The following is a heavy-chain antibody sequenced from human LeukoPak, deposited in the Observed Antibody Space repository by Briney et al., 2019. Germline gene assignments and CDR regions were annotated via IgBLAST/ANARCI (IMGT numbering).Heavy chain of an antibody. J-gene: IGHJ5*02. CDR1: GLTLSSYS. D-gene: IGHD1-7*01. V-gene: IGHV3-48*04. CDR3: GREPERNYPP. Sequence: GGSLRLSCAASGLTLSSYSMNWVRQAPGKGLEWVSYISSSSSTIYYAPSVKGRFTISRDNAKNSLYLQMNSLRADDAGVYYWGREPERNYPPGGQGTLVTVSS. CDR2: ISSSSSTI.